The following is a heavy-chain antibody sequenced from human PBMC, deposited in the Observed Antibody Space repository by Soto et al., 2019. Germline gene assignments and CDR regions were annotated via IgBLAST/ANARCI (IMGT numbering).Heavy chain of an antibody. V-gene: IGHV3-21*01. D-gene: IGHD3-9*01. CDR2: ISSTGSYI. CDR3: ARGSRDILTAYRPGYQYYYMTV. J-gene: IGHJ6*03. Sequence: GGSLRLSCVASGFTFTASAMNWVRQAPGRGLEWVSSISSTGSYIYYADSVKGRFSISRDNAKSSLYLQINSLRAEDTAVYYCARGSRDILTAYRPGYQYYYMTVWGKGASVTVSS. CDR1: GFTFTASA.